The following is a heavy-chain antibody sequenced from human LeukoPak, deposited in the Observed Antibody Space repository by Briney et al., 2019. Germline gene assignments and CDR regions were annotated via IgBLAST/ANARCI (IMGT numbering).Heavy chain of an antibody. CDR2: IYYSGST. J-gene: IGHJ3*02. Sequence: SETLSLTCSVSGVSISSSYWSWIRQPPGKGLEWVGFIYYSGSTNHNPSLKSRVTMSADTSKNQFSLKLTSVTAADTAVYYCARGYYDSSGYSNTFDIWGQGTMVTVSS. CDR3: ARGYYDSSGYSNTFDI. CDR1: GVSISSSY. V-gene: IGHV4-59*01. D-gene: IGHD3-22*01.